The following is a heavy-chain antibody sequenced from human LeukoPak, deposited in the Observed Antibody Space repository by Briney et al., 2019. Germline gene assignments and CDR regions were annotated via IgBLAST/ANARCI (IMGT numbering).Heavy chain of an antibody. J-gene: IGHJ4*02. CDR3: ARAEGSSSWSLYFDY. Sequence: PSETLSLTCTVSGGSISSYYWSWIRQPPGKGLEWIGYIYYSGSTNYNPSLKSRVAISVDTSKNQFSLKLSSVTAADTAVYYCARAEGSSSWSLYFDYWGQGTLVTVSS. D-gene: IGHD6-13*01. CDR1: GGSISSYY. CDR2: IYYSGST. V-gene: IGHV4-59*01.